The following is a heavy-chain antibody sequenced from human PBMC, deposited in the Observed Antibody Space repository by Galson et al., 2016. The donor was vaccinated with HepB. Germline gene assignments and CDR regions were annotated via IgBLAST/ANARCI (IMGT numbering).Heavy chain of an antibody. CDR2: INPSGGTT. Sequence: SVKVSCKASGYTFTIYYMHWVRQAPGQGLEWMGIINPSGGTTSYAQKLQGRIIMTSDTPTSTVYMELSSLRSADTAVYYCARGGLVNYSYGSGDTKIPLVYYGMDVWGQGTTVTVSS. CDR1: GYTFTIYY. D-gene: IGHD5-18*01. J-gene: IGHJ6*02. CDR3: ARGGLVNYSYGSGDTKIPLVYYGMDV. V-gene: IGHV1-46*01.